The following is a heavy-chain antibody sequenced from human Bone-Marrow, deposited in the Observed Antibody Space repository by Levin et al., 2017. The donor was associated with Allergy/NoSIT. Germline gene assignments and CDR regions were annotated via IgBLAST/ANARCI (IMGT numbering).Heavy chain of an antibody. D-gene: IGHD1-14*01. CDR2: ISWNSGKT. J-gene: IGHJ3*01. CDR3: VKSLNPMTIHDGFDF. CDR1: KFMFDDYG. Sequence: GGSLRLSCATSKFMFDDYGMYWVRQAPGKGLEWVSGISWNSGKTHYADSVKGRFVISRDNAKNSLYLQMNSLRTEDTALYSSVKSLNPMTIHDGFDFWGQGPMVTVSA. V-gene: IGHV3-9*01.